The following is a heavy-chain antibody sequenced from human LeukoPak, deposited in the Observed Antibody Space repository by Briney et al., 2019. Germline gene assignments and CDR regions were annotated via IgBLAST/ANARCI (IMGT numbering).Heavy chain of an antibody. V-gene: IGHV4-39*01. CDR1: GGSISSSSYY. D-gene: IGHD1-26*01. CDR2: IYYSGST. J-gene: IGHJ4*02. CDR3: ARHSRELLDY. Sequence: PSETLSLTCTVSGGSISSSSYYWGWIRQPPGKGLEWIGSIYYSGSTYYNPSLKSRVTISVDTSKNQFSLKLSSVTAADTAVYYCARHSRELLDYWGQGTLVTVSS.